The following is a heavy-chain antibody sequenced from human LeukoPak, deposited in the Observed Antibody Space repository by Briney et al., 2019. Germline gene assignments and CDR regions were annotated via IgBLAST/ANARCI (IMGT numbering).Heavy chain of an antibody. CDR3: ASPDYYDSSGYSPGVGY. CDR1: GYSFTSYW. D-gene: IGHD3-22*01. V-gene: IGHV5-51*01. J-gene: IGHJ4*02. Sequence: GESLKISCKGSGYSFTSYWIGWVSQMPGKGLEWRGLIYPGESDTRYSPSFQGEVNIEPDKSISTAYLQWSSLKASDTAMYYCASPDYYDSSGYSPGVGYWGQGTLVTVSS. CDR2: IYPGESDT.